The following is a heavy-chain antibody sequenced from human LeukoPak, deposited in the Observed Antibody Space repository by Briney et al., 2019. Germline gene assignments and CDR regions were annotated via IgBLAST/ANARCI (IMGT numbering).Heavy chain of an antibody. Sequence: SETLSLTCTVSGGSISSSSYYWGWIRQPPGKGLEWIGSIYYSGSTYYNPSLKSRVTISVDTSKNQFSLKLSSVTAADTAVYYCARRHLNHSNYGNLLDVWGKGTTVTVSS. CDR2: IYYSGST. CDR3: ARRHLNHSNYGNLLDV. CDR1: GGSISSSSYY. J-gene: IGHJ6*04. V-gene: IGHV4-39*07. D-gene: IGHD4-11*01.